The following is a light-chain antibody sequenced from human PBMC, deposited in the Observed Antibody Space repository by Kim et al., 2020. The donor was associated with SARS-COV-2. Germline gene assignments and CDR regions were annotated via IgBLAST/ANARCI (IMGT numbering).Light chain of an antibody. CDR1: QSVTSSY. V-gene: IGKV3-20*01. CDR2: ATS. CDR3: QQYDGSPLT. Sequence: EIVLTQSPGTLSLSPGERATLSCRASQSVTSSYLAWYQQKPGQPPRLLIYATSSRATGIPDRFSGSGSGTDFALTISRLEPEDFAVYYCQQYDGSPLTFGGGTKVDIK. J-gene: IGKJ4*01.